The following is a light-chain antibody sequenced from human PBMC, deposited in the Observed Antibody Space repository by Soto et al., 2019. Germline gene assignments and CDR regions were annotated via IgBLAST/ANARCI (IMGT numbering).Light chain of an antibody. CDR1: QNIDSY. CDR2: AAS. V-gene: IGKV1-39*01. J-gene: IGKJ2*01. Sequence: DIPMTQSPSSLSVSLGDRVTITCRASQNIDSYLNWYQQKPGKAPKLLIYAASSLQSGVPSGFSGSGSGTDFTLTISSLQPEDFATYYCQQSYTTPYTFGRGTKLEIK. CDR3: QQSYTTPYT.